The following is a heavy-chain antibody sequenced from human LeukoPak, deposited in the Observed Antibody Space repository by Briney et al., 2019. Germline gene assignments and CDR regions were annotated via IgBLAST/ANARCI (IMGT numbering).Heavy chain of an antibody. V-gene: IGHV4-61*02. D-gene: IGHD6-19*01. CDR3: ARLAIAVAGYYYYYMDV. J-gene: IGHJ6*03. CDR1: GGSISSGSYY. CDR2: IYTSGST. Sequence: SQTLSLTCTVSGGSISSGSYYWSWIRQPAGKGLEWIGRIYTSGSTNYNPSLKSRVTISVDTSKNQFSLKLSSVTAADTAVYYCARLAIAVAGYYYYYMDVWAKGPRSPSP.